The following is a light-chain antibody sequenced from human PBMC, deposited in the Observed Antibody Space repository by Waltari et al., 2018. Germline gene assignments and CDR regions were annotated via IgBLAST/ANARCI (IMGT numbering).Light chain of an antibody. V-gene: IGKV1-NL1*01. CDR2: DAS. Sequence: DLQMTQSPSSLSASVGARVNITCRASQGIRNYLAWYQHKPGKAPILLSYDASRLESGVPSRFSGSGSGTDYTLTINNLQPEDFATYYCQQYYDTPGVTFGPGTTVDIK. CDR3: QQYYDTPGVT. CDR1: QGIRNY. J-gene: IGKJ3*01.